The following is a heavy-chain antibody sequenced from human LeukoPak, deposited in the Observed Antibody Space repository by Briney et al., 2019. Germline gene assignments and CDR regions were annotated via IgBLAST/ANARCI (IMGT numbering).Heavy chain of an antibody. CDR1: GFTFSFYS. V-gene: IGHV3-21*04. CDR2: ISSSSSSK. J-gene: IGHJ3*02. Sequence: GGSLRLSCGASGFTFSFYSMNWVRQAPGKGLEWVSTISSSSSSKYYADSVKGRFTISRDNAKNSLYLQMNSLRAEDTALYYCAKDEPGPGAGRGYRDGLGAFDIWGQGTMVTVSS. CDR3: AKDEPGPGAGRGYRDGLGAFDI. D-gene: IGHD5-18*01.